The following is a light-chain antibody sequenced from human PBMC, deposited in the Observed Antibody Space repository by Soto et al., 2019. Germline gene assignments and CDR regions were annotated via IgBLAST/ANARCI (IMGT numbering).Light chain of an antibody. V-gene: IGKV3-20*01. CDR2: GAS. Sequence: EIVLTQSPGTLSLSPGDRATLSCRASQSVNSNYLAWYQRKPGQAPRLLIYGASNRATDIPYRFSACGSGTDFTLTITRLEAEDFAVYYCQQYDSTSPTFGQGTKVEVK. CDR3: QQYDSTSPT. CDR1: QSVNSNY. J-gene: IGKJ1*01.